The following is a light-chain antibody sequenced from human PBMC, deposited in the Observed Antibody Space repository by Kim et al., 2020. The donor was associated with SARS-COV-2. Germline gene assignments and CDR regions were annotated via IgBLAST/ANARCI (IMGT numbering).Light chain of an antibody. J-gene: IGKJ2*01. V-gene: IGKV3-11*01. Sequence: EIVLTQSPDTLSLSPGERATLSCRASQSLSSYLAWYQQKPGQAPSLLIYDASKRATGIPARFSGSGYGTDFTLTISSLEPEDFAVYYCQQRTNWYTFGKEKKLE. CDR1: QSLSSY. CDR2: DAS. CDR3: QQRTNWYT.